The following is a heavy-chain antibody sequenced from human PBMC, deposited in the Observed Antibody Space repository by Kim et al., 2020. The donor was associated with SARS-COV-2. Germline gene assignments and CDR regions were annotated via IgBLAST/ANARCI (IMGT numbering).Heavy chain of an antibody. D-gene: IGHD3-3*01. CDR2: IRSKTNSYAT. CDR1: GFTFSNSW. CDR3: TTHYALWSGPDPSHHYGMDV. V-gene: IGHV3-73*01. J-gene: IGHJ6*02. Sequence: GGSLRLSCAASGFTFSNSWMSWVRQASGKGLEWVGRIRSKTNSYATAYAASVKGRFTISRDDSKNTAYLQMNSLKTEDTAVYYCTTHYALWSGPDPSHHYGMDVWGQGTTVTVSS.